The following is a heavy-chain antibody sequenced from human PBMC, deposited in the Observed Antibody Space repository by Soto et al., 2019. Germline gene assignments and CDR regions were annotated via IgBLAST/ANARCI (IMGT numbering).Heavy chain of an antibody. CDR2: IYYSGST. D-gene: IGHD6-6*01. Sequence: SETLSVTCTVSCGSISSYYWGWIRQPPGKGLEWIGYIYYSGSTNYNPSLKSRVTISVDTSKNQFSLKLSSVTAADTAVYYCARDSRSSASFDYWGQGTLVTVS. CDR3: ARDSRSSASFDY. CDR1: CGSISSYY. J-gene: IGHJ4*02. V-gene: IGHV4-59*01.